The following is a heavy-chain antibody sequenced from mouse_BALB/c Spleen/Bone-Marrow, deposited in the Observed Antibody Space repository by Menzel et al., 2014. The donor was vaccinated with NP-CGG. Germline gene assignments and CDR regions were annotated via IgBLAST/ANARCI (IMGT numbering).Heavy chain of an antibody. J-gene: IGHJ2*01. CDR2: IYYSGTI. CDR1: GISITTGNYR. CDR3: ARYGNYFDY. V-gene: IGHV3-5*02. Sequence: EVQLVESGPGLVKPSQTVSLTCTVTGISITTGNYRWSWIRQFPGNELEWIGYIYYSGTITYNPSLTSRTTITRDTSKNQFFLEMNSLTAEDTATYYCARYGNYFDYWGQGTTLTVSS. D-gene: IGHD2-1*01.